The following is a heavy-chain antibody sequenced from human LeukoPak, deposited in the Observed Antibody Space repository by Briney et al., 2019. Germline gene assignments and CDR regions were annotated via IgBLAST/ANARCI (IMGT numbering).Heavy chain of an antibody. D-gene: IGHD1-26*01. V-gene: IGHV1-46*01. CDR2: INPSGGST. J-gene: IGHJ5*02. Sequence: ASVKVSCKASGYTFTGYYMHWVRQAPGQGLEWMGIINPSGGSTSYAQKFQGRVTMTRDTSTSTVYMELSSLRSEDTAVYYCARDVGATGRFDPWGQGTLVTVSS. CDR3: ARDVGATGRFDP. CDR1: GYTFTGYY.